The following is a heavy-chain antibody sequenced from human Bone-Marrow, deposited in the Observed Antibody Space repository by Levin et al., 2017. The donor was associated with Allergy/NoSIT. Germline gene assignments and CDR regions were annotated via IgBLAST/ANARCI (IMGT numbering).Heavy chain of an antibody. D-gene: IGHD3-22*01. CDR1: GYTFKDYD. CDR2: LNPHTGVT. CDR3: AREASDSNGYYLDS. V-gene: IGHV1-8*01. J-gene: IGHJ4*02. Sequence: GESLKISCKASGYTFKDYDINWVRQAPGQGLEWMGWLNPHTGVTAYAKHFRGRVTMTRDTSISTAYLELTSLTSEDTAVYFCAREASDSNGYYLDSWGQGALVTVSA.